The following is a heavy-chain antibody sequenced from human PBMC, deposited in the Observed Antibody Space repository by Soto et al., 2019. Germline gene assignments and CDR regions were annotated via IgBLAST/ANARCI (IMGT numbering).Heavy chain of an antibody. Sequence: GGSLRLSCAASGFTFSSYDMHWVRQATGKGLEWVSAIGNAGYTYYPGSVKGRFTITRENAKNSLYLQMNSLRAEDTAVYYCARGDRNYRRWFDPWGQGTLVTVSS. V-gene: IGHV3-13*01. J-gene: IGHJ5*02. CDR3: ARGDRNYRRWFDP. CDR1: GFTFSSYD. D-gene: IGHD4-4*01. CDR2: IGNAGYT.